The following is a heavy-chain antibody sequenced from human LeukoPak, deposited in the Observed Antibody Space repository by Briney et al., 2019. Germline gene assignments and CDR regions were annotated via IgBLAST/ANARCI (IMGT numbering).Heavy chain of an antibody. V-gene: IGHV3-21*01. CDR3: ARDLGYSYGNYFDY. CDR2: ISSSSYI. D-gene: IGHD5-18*01. CDR1: GFTFSSYS. J-gene: IGHJ4*02. Sequence: GGSLRLSCAASGFTFSSYSMNWVRQAPGKGLEWVSSISSSSYIYYADSVKGRFTISRDNAKNSLYLQMNSLRAEDTAVYYCARDLGYSYGNYFDYWGQGTLVTVSS.